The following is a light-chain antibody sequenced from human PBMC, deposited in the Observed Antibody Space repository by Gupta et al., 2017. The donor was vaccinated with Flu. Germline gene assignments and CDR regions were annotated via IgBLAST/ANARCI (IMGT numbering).Light chain of an antibody. CDR2: EVS. CDR3: GSYADGRYV. Sequence: QSVTISCPGTSGDVGGYNYVSWYQQHPGKAPKLVIYEVSRRPSGVPARFSASKSGSTASLTVSGLQAEDEADYYCGSYADGRYVFGTGTKVTVL. V-gene: IGLV2-8*01. CDR1: SGDVGGYNY. J-gene: IGLJ1*01.